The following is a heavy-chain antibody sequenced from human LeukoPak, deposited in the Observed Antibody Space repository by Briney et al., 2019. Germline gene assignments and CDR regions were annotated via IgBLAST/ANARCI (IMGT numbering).Heavy chain of an antibody. J-gene: IGHJ4*02. D-gene: IGHD5-12*01. CDR3: ASGTHSGYDFDY. Sequence: PGGSLRLSCAVSGFTVSRNYMSWVRQAPGKGLEWVSVIYSGDSTYYADSVNGRFTISRDNSKNTLYLQMNSLRAEDTAVYYCASGTHSGYDFDYWGQGILVTVSS. CDR2: IYSGDST. CDR1: GFTVSRNY. V-gene: IGHV3-66*02.